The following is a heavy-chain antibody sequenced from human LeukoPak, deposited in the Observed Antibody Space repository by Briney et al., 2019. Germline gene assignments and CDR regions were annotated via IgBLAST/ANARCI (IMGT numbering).Heavy chain of an antibody. CDR1: GYSFISFG. D-gene: IGHD6-19*01. V-gene: IGHV1-18*01. CDR3: ARGSVAVPGESTRNHRFDY. CDR2: ISTYIGNT. Sequence: ASVKVSCKATGYSFISFGISWVRQAPGQRLEWMGWISTYIGNTNYAQKLQGRVTMTTDTSTGTAYLELRSLRSDDTALYYCARGSVAVPGESTRNHRFDYWGEGTLLTVSS. J-gene: IGHJ4*02.